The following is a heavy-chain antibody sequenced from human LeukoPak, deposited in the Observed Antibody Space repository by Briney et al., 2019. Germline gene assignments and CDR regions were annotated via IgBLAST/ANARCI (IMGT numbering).Heavy chain of an antibody. Sequence: GESLRLSCTASGFTFSDYFMSWIRQAPGKGLEWVSYISSSGSTIYYADSVKGRFTISRDNAKNSLYLQMNSLRAEDTAVYYCARTKYDFWSGYHGMDVWGQGTTVTVSS. CDR1: GFTFSDYF. CDR2: ISSSGSTI. CDR3: ARTKYDFWSGYHGMDV. D-gene: IGHD3-3*01. J-gene: IGHJ6*02. V-gene: IGHV3-11*04.